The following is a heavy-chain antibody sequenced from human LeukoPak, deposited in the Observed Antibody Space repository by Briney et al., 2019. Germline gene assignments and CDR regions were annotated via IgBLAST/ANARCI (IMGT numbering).Heavy chain of an antibody. CDR1: GGSISGYY. CDR3: ARTYYYDSSGYYYYYYMDV. V-gene: IGHV4-59*01. J-gene: IGHJ6*03. CDR2: ISDSGST. Sequence: PSETLSLTCTVSGGSISGYYWSWMRQPPGKGPEWIGYISDSGSTNYNPSLKSRVTISVDTSKNQFSLKLSSVTAADTAVYYCARTYYYDSSGYYYYYYMDVWGKGTTVTISS. D-gene: IGHD3-22*01.